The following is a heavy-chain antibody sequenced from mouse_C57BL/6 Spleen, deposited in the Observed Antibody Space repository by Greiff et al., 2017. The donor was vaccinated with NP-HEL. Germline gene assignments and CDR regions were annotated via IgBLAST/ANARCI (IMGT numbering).Heavy chain of an antibody. J-gene: IGHJ4*01. CDR1: GYSFTDYY. D-gene: IGHD3-2*02. CDR3: ARDSSGYEVCAMDY. CDR2: INPNYGTT. V-gene: IGHV1-39*01. Sequence: VQLKQSGPELVKPGASVKISCKASGYSFTDYYMNWVKQSNGQSLEWIGVINPNYGTTSYNQKFKGKATLTVDQSSSTAYMQLNSLTSEDSAVYYCARDSSGYEVCAMDYWGQGTSVTVSS.